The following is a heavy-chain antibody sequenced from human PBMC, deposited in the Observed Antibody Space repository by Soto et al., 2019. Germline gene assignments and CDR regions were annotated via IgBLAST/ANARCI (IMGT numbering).Heavy chain of an antibody. V-gene: IGHV3-48*02. D-gene: IGHD5-12*01. CDR1: GFTFSSYS. J-gene: IGHJ4*02. CDR2: IHTSTSYV. Sequence: EVQLVESGGGLVQRGGSLRLSCAASGFTFSSYSMNWVRQAPGKGLEWVSNIHTSTSYVYYADSVKGRFTISRDNAKNSLYLHMTSLRDEDTAVYYCARERPQKFGGYDEVDYWGQGTLLTVSS. CDR3: ARERPQKFGGYDEVDY.